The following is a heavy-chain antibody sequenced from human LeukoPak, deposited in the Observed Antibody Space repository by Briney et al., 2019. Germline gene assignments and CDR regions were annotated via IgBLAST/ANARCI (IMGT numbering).Heavy chain of an antibody. CDR1: GFTFSSYS. D-gene: IGHD5-12*01. CDR3: AKANIVATISGAFDI. Sequence: GGSLRLSCAASGFTFSSYSMNWVRQAPGKGLEWVSSISSSSSYIYYADSVKGRFTISRDNAKNSLYLQMNSLRAEDTAVYCCAKANIVATISGAFDIWGQGTMVTVSS. J-gene: IGHJ3*02. V-gene: IGHV3-21*01. CDR2: ISSSSSYI.